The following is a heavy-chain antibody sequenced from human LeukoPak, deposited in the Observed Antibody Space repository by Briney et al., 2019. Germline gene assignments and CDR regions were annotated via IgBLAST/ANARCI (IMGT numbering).Heavy chain of an antibody. CDR3: ARGDTYYYGRRPRNNWFDP. Sequence: SETLSLTCAVYRGSFSVYYWSGIREPPGEGLEWIGEINHSGSTNYNPSLKSRVTISVDSSKNQFSLKLSSVTAADTAVYYCARGDTYYYGRRPRNNWFDPWGQGTLVTVSS. D-gene: IGHD3-10*02. CDR1: RGSFSVYY. J-gene: IGHJ5*02. V-gene: IGHV4-34*01. CDR2: INHSGST.